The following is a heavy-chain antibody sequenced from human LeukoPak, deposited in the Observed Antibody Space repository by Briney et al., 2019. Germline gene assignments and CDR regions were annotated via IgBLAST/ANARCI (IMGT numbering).Heavy chain of an antibody. D-gene: IGHD5-18*01. Sequence: GGSLRLSCAASGFTFSSYWMSWVRQAPGKGLEWVANIKQDGSEKYYVDSVKGRFTISRDNAKNSLYLQMNSLRAEDTAVYYCARTTEGGYTYDYFYYYYMDVWGKGTTVTISS. V-gene: IGHV3-7*03. CDR3: ARTTEGGYTYDYFYYYYMDV. J-gene: IGHJ6*03. CDR1: GFTFSSYW. CDR2: IKQDGSEK.